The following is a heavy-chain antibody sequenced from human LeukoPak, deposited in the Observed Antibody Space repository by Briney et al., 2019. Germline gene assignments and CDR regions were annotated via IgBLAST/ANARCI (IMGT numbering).Heavy chain of an antibody. Sequence: PGGSLRLSCAASGFTFSSYAMTWVRQAPGKGLEWVSAISGSGGSTYYADSVKGRFTISRDNSKNTLFLQMNGLRAEDTAVYYCAKRRGLELLYYYYMDVWGKGTTVTVSS. CDR1: GFTFSSYA. V-gene: IGHV3-23*01. CDR2: ISGSGGST. D-gene: IGHD1-7*01. CDR3: AKRRGLELLYYYYMDV. J-gene: IGHJ6*03.